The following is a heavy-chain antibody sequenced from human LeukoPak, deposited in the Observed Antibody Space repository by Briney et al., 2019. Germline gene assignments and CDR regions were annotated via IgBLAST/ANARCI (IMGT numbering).Heavy chain of an antibody. D-gene: IGHD1-26*01. CDR3: AREGREGYYFDY. CDR2: ISSSSSYI. J-gene: IGHJ4*02. Sequence: PGGSLRLSCAASGFTFSSCSMNWVRQAPGKGLEWVSSISSSSSYIYYADSVKGRFTISRDNAKNSLYLQMNSLRAEDTAVYYCAREGREGYYFDYWGQGTLVPVSS. V-gene: IGHV3-21*01. CDR1: GFTFSSCS.